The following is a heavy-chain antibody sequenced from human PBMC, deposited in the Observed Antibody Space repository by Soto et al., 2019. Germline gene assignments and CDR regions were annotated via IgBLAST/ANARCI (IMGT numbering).Heavy chain of an antibody. CDR2: INAGNGNT. V-gene: IGHV1-3*01. CDR3: ARSIVVVTALDY. J-gene: IGHJ4*02. CDR1: GYTFTSYA. D-gene: IGHD2-21*02. Sequence: AAVKVSCKASGYTFTSYAMHWGRQAPGQRLEWMGWINAGNGNTKYSQKFQGRVTITRDTSASTAYMELSSLRSEDTAVYYCARSIVVVTALDYWGQGTLVTVSS.